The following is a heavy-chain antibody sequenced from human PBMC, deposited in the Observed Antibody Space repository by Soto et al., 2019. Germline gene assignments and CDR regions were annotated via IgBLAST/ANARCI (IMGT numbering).Heavy chain of an antibody. CDR2: IDPSDSYT. CDR1: GYRFTSHW. CDR3: ASWNGMDV. D-gene: IGHD3-3*01. Sequence: PGESLKISCKGSGYRFTSHWISWVRQIPGKGLEWMGRIDPSDSYTNYSPSFQGHVTISADKSISTAYLQWSSLKASDTAMYYCASWNGMDVWGQGTTVTVSS. V-gene: IGHV5-10-1*01. J-gene: IGHJ6*02.